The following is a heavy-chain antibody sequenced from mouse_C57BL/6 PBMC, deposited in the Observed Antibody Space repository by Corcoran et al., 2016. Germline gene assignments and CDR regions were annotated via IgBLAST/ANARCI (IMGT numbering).Heavy chain of an antibody. CDR2: IYPGDGDT. CDR1: GYAFSSYW. J-gene: IGHJ1*03. Sequence: QVQLQQSGAELVKPGASVKISCKASGYAFSSYWMNWVKQRPGKGLEWIGQIYPGDGDTNYNGKFKGKATLTADKSSSTAYMQLSSLTSEDSAVYFCARWGDFYGYFDVWGTGTTVTVSS. V-gene: IGHV1-80*01. CDR3: ARWGDFYGYFDV.